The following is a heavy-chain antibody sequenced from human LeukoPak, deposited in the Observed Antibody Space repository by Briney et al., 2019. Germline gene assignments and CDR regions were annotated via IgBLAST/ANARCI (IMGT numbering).Heavy chain of an antibody. J-gene: IGHJ4*02. D-gene: IGHD6-13*01. V-gene: IGHV3-64*01. Sequence: QPGGSLRLSCAASGFTFSSYAMHGVRQAPGKGLEYVSAISSNGGSTYYANSVKGRFTISRDNSKNTLYLQMGSLRAEDMAVYYCARVQSQSYSSSWYLGGWGQGTLVTVSS. CDR2: ISSNGGST. CDR1: GFTFSSYA. CDR3: ARVQSQSYSSSWYLGG.